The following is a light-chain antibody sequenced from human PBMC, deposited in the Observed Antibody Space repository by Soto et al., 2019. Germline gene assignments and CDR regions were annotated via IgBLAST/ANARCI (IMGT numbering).Light chain of an antibody. CDR1: QSVRSD. V-gene: IGKV3-15*01. CDR2: GVS. Sequence: EIVMTQSPATLSVSPGEGATLSCRASQSVRSDLAWYQHKPGLAPRLFIYGVSTRATGIPVMFSSSGSGTEFTLSISSLQSEDSAIHYCQHYNNLPLTFGGGTKVDIK. CDR3: QHYNNLPLT. J-gene: IGKJ4*01.